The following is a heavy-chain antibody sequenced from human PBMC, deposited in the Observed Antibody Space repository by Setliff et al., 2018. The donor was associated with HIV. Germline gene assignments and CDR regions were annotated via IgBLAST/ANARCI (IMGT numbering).Heavy chain of an antibody. Sequence: SETLSLTCTVSGGSISSHYWTWIRQPPGKELEWIGSIYYSGSPNYNPSLKSRVTMSVDTSKNQFSLKLTSVTAADTAVYYCARESLNLGELSSNPDASDIWGQGTMVTVSS. CDR1: GGSISSHY. CDR2: IYYSGSP. D-gene: IGHD3-16*02. V-gene: IGHV4-59*11. J-gene: IGHJ3*02. CDR3: ARESLNLGELSSNPDASDI.